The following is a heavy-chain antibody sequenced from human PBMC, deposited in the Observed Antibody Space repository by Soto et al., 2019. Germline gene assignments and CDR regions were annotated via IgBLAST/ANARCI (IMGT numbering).Heavy chain of an antibody. CDR1: EFTFSSYG. CDR3: AKDELVFGDHPSYFDY. D-gene: IGHD4-17*01. Sequence: GGSLRLSCAASEFTFSSYGMHWVRQAPGKGLEWVAVISYDGSNKYYADSVKGRFTISRDNSKNTLYLQMNSLRAEDTAVYYCAKDELVFGDHPSYFDYWGQGTLVTVSS. J-gene: IGHJ4*02. V-gene: IGHV3-30*18. CDR2: ISYDGSNK.